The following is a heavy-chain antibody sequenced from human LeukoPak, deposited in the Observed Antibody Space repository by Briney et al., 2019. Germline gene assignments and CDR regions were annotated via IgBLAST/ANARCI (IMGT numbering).Heavy chain of an antibody. J-gene: IGHJ4*02. D-gene: IGHD6-13*01. Sequence: GESLKISCMISGYKLTNNWIGWVRQVPGKGLEWMGIIYPGDSDTRYSPSFQGQVTISADKSISTAYLQWSSLKASDTAMYYCARAAAGITTVATLDYWGQGTLVTVSS. CDR2: IYPGDSDT. V-gene: IGHV5-51*01. CDR1: GYKLTNNW. CDR3: ARAAAGITTVATLDY.